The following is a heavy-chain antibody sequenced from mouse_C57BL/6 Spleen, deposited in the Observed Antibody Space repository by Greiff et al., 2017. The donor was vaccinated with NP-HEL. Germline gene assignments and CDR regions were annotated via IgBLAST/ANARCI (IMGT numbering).Heavy chain of an antibody. V-gene: IGHV1-64*01. CDR2: IHPNSGST. J-gene: IGHJ1*03. CDR3: ASYTTTWYFDV. CDR1: GYTFTSYW. Sequence: QVQLQQPGAELVKPGASVKLSCKASGYTFTSYWMHWVKQRPGQGLEWIGMIHPNSGSTNYNEKFKSKATLTVDKSSSTAYMQLSSLTSEDSAVYYCASYTTTWYFDVWGTGTTVTVSS. D-gene: IGHD1-1*01.